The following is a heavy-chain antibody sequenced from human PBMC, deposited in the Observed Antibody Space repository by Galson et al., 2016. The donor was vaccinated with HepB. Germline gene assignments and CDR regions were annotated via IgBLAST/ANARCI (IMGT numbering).Heavy chain of an antibody. CDR1: GYSLSDLP. Sequence: SVKVSCKVSGYSLSDLPMHWVRQAPGKGLEWMGGFDPEDAETIYSQKFQGRLTMTEDTSTDTAYMELSSLRSEDTAVYYCATATRGWDRSLDYWGQGTLVTVSS. D-gene: IGHD6-19*01. CDR2: FDPEDAET. J-gene: IGHJ4*02. V-gene: IGHV1-24*01. CDR3: ATATRGWDRSLDY.